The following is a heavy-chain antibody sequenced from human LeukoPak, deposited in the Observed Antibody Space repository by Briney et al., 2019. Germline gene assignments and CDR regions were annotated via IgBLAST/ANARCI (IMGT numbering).Heavy chain of an antibody. D-gene: IGHD2/OR15-2a*01. CDR3: ACNSAWYSGN. CDR1: GYSISSGYY. Sequence: SETLSLTCTVSGYSISSGYYWGWMRQPPGKGLEWIGSMYHSGSTYYNPSLKSRVTISVDTSKNQFSLRLTSVTAADTAMYYCACNSAWYSGNWGQGTLVIVSS. CDR2: MYHSGST. J-gene: IGHJ4*02. V-gene: IGHV4-38-2*02.